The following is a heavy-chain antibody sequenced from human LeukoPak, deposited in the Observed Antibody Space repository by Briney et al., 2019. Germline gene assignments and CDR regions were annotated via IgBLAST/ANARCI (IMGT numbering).Heavy chain of an antibody. J-gene: IGHJ4*02. D-gene: IGHD1-26*01. CDR2: INPNSGGT. CDR1: GYTFTGYH. Sequence: ASVKVSFKASGYTFTGYHLYWVRQAPGQGLEWMGRINPNSGGTNYAQKLQGRVTMTTDTSTSTAYMELRSLRSDDTAVYYCARDHGGSYRTFDYWGQGTLVTVSS. CDR3: ARDHGGSYRTFDY. V-gene: IGHV1-2*06.